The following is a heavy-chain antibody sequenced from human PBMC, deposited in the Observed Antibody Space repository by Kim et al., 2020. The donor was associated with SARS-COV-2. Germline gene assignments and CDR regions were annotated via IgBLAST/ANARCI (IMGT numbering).Heavy chain of an antibody. CDR1: GYSFTSYW. J-gene: IGHJ5*02. CDR3: ARLVRGRNGAAAGTGGFDP. CDR2: IYPGDSDT. D-gene: IGHD6-13*01. V-gene: IGHV5-51*01. Sequence: GESLKISCKGSGYSFTSYWIGWVRQMPGKGLEWMGIIYPGDSDTRYSPSFQGQVTISADKSISTAYLQWSSLKASDTAMYYCARLVRGRNGAAAGTGGFDPWGQGTLVTVSS.